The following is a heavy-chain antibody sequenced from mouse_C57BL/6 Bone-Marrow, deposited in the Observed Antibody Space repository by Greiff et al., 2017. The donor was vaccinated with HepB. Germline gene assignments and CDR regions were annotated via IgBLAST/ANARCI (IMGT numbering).Heavy chain of an antibody. CDR2: IDPSASYT. J-gene: IGHJ1*03. Sequence: QVQLQQPGAELVMPGASVKLSCKASGYTFTSYWMHWVKQRPGQGLEWIGEIDPSASYTNYNQKFKGKSTLTVDKSSSTAYMQLSSLTSEDSAVYYCASHYGSSYDWYFDVWGTGTTVTVSS. CDR1: GYTFTSYW. D-gene: IGHD1-1*01. V-gene: IGHV1-69*01. CDR3: ASHYGSSYDWYFDV.